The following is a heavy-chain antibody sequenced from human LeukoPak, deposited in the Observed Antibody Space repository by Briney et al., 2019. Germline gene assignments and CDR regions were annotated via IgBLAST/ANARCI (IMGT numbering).Heavy chain of an antibody. V-gene: IGHV1-24*01. J-gene: IGHJ4*02. Sequence: ASVKVSCKASGYTFTSYYMHWVRQAPGKGLEWMGGFDPEDGETIYAQKFQGRVTMTEDTSTDTAYMELSSLRSEDTAVYYCATDLDPYWGQGTLVTVSS. CDR3: ATDLDPY. CDR2: FDPEDGET. CDR1: GYTFTSYY.